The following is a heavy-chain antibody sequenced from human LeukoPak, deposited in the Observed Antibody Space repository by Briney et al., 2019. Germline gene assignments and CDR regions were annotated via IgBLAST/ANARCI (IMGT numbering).Heavy chain of an antibody. CDR2: ISSSGSTI. CDR1: GFTFSDYY. V-gene: IGHV3-11*04. D-gene: IGHD3-22*01. CDR3: ARDASYYDSSGYYDAFDI. Sequence: GGSLRLSCAASGFTFSDYYMSWIRQAPGKGLEWVSYISSSGSTIYYADSVKGRFTISRDNAKNSLYLQMNSLRAEDTAVYYCARDASYYDSSGYYDAFDIWGQGTMVTVSS. J-gene: IGHJ3*02.